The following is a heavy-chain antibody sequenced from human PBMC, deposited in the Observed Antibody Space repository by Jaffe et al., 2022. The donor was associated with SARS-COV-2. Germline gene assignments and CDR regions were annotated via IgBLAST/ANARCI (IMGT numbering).Heavy chain of an antibody. CDR2: INHSGST. Sequence: QVQLQQWGAGLLKPSETLSLTCAVYGGSFSGYYWSWIRQPPGKGLEWIGEINHSGSTNYNPSLKSRVTISVDTSKNQFSLKLSSVTAADTAVYYCARIEWELPDYYYYYGMDVWGQGTTVTVSS. CDR1: GGSFSGYY. CDR3: ARIEWELPDYYYYYGMDV. V-gene: IGHV4-34*01. D-gene: IGHD1-26*01. J-gene: IGHJ6*02.